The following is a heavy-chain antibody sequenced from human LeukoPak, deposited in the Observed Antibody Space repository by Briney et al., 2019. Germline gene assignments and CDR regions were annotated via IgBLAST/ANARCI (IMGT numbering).Heavy chain of an antibody. Sequence: EASVKVSCKASGYTFTSYAMHWVRQAPGQRLEWMGWINTGNGNTKYSQKFQGRVTVTRDTSASTAYMELSSLRSEDTAMYFCARGEVITMVRGDIGSNWFDPWGQGTLVIVSS. CDR1: GYTFTSYA. D-gene: IGHD3-10*01. CDR3: ARGEVITMVRGDIGSNWFDP. V-gene: IGHV1-3*04. CDR2: INTGNGNT. J-gene: IGHJ5*02.